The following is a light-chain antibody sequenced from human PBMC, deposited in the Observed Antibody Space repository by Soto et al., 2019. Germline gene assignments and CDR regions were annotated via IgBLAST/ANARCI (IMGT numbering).Light chain of an antibody. CDR1: QSVSIY. J-gene: IGKJ1*01. CDR2: DAS. Sequence: EVVMTEGRAILSESPGDRATLLCRASQSVSIYVAWYQQKPGLAPRLLIYDASTRAAGIPARFSGSGSGTEFSLTISSLQSEDFAVYYCQQYHDWPRTFGQGTKVDIK. CDR3: QQYHDWPRT. V-gene: IGKV3-15*01.